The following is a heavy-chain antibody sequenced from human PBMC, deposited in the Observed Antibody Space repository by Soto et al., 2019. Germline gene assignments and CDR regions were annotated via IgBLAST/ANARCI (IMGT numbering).Heavy chain of an antibody. J-gene: IGHJ4*02. CDR2: IGGSGGPT. CDR3: AKGQPATVTYFDS. CDR1: GFTFSSYE. D-gene: IGHD2-21*02. Sequence: EMQLVESGGGLVQPGGSLRLSCAASGFTFSSYEMNWIRQAPGKGLEWVSYIGGSGGPTYYADSVKGRFTISRDKSKSMLYLQMNVLRAEDTAIYYCAKGQPATVTYFDSWGQGTLVTVSS. V-gene: IGHV3-48*03.